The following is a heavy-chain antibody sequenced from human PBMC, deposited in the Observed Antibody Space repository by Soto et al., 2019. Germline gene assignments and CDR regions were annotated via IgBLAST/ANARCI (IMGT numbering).Heavy chain of an antibody. J-gene: IGHJ4*02. V-gene: IGHV1-46*01. Sequence: QVQLVQSGAEVKRPGASVKVSCKASGYTFTTYYMHWVRQAPGQGLEWLGIINHNGGSTTYAQKFQGRVTMTSDTSTITVYLKLSSLISEDTAVYYCARAGYCSGGTCFHGNCDYWGQGTLVTVSA. CDR1: GYTFTTYY. CDR2: INHNGGST. D-gene: IGHD2-15*01. CDR3: ARAGYCSGGTCFHGNCDY.